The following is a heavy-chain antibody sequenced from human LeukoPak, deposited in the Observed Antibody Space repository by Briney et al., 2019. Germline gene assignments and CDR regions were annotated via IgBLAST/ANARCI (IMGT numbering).Heavy chain of an antibody. V-gene: IGHV3-11*06. J-gene: IGHJ6*02. Sequence: SGGSLRLSCAASGFTFSDSYMSWIRQAPGKGLEWVSTITSGSSYTNYGDSVKGRFTISRDSAKDSLYLQMNSLRADDTAVYYCASGRGRRMDVWGQGTTVTVSS. CDR1: GFTFSDSY. D-gene: IGHD1-1*01. CDR3: ASGRGRRMDV. CDR2: ITSGSSYT.